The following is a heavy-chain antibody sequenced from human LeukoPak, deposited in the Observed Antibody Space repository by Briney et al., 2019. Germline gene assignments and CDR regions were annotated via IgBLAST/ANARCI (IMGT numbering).Heavy chain of an antibody. J-gene: IGHJ3*02. CDR1: GGSLSDYY. Sequence: PSETLSPTCTVSGGSLSDYYWTWIRQSPGKGLEFIGYIYASGATTYNPSLTSRLTISVNTSRNQFSLKLTSVTAADTAVYYCARHPPNDFWIGYGSFDIWGQGTLVTVSS. V-gene: IGHV4-4*09. CDR2: IYASGAT. CDR3: ARHPPNDFWIGYGSFDI. D-gene: IGHD3-3*01.